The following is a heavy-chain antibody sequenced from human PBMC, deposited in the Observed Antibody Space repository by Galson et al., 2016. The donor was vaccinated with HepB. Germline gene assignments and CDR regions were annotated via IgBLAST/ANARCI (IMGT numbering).Heavy chain of an antibody. Sequence: SLRLSCAASGFTFRNAWMSWVRQAPGKGLEWVGRIKNKSDGGTADYAAPVRGRFTISRDDSKNTLYLQMNSLKTEDTAVYYCTTAPNWDHPSKVYYYYYCRDVWGKGTTVTVSS. CDR1: GFTFRNAW. CDR2: IKNKSDGGTA. D-gene: IGHD7-27*01. CDR3: TTAPNWDHPSKVYYYYYCRDV. V-gene: IGHV3-15*01. J-gene: IGHJ6*03.